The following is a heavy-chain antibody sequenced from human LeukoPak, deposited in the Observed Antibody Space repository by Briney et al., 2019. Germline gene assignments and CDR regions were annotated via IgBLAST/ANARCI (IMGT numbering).Heavy chain of an antibody. V-gene: IGHV1-8*01. Sequence: VASVKVSCKGSEYTFTSYDINWVRQATGQGLEWIGWMNPNSGNTGYAQKFQGRVTMTRDTSTSTVYMELSSLRSEDTAVYYCARDRSYDFWSGYDAFDIWGQGTMVTVSS. J-gene: IGHJ3*02. CDR3: ARDRSYDFWSGYDAFDI. CDR1: EYTFTSYD. CDR2: MNPNSGNT. D-gene: IGHD3-3*01.